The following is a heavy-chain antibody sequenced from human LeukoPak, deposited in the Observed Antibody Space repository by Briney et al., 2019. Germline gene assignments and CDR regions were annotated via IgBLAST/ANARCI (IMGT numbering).Heavy chain of an antibody. CDR2: IYYSGST. V-gene: IGHV4-59*01. CDR1: GGSISSYY. CDR3: ARARSGWWDPFDY. J-gene: IGHJ4*02. Sequence: SETLSLTCTVSGGSISSYYWSWVRQPPGKGLEWIGYIYYSGSTNYNPSLKRRVTISVDTSKNQFSLKLSSVTAADTAVYYCARARSGWWDPFDYWGQGTLVTVSS. D-gene: IGHD6-19*01.